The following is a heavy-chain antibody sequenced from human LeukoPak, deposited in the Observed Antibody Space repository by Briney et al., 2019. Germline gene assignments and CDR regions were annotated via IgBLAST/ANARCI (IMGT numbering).Heavy chain of an antibody. V-gene: IGHV4-38-2*02. Sequence: EASETLSLTCTVSGYSISSGYYWGWFRQPPGKGLEWIGSIYHSGSTYYNPSLKSRVTISVDTSKNQFSLKLSSVTAADTAVYYCARSHSYQIYFDYWGQGTLVTVSS. CDR3: ARSHSYQIYFDY. D-gene: IGHD3-16*01. CDR1: GYSISSGYY. CDR2: IYHSGST. J-gene: IGHJ4*02.